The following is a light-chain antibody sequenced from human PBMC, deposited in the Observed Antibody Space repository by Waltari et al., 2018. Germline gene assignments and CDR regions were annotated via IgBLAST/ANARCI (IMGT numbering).Light chain of an antibody. Sequence: DIVVTQSPSSVSASVGDRVTITCRASQAIRNWLTWYQHKPGQAPKPLIYTASTLHSGVPSRFSGSGSGTDFTLTISSLQPEDFATYYCQQANSFPLTFGGGTKVEI. CDR2: TAS. J-gene: IGKJ4*01. CDR3: QQANSFPLT. V-gene: IGKV1-12*01. CDR1: QAIRNW.